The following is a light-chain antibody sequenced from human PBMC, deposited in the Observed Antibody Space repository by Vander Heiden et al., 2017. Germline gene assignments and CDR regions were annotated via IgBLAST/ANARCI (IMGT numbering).Light chain of an antibody. V-gene: IGLV1-44*01. CDR2: SKN. CDR1: TSNIGRNN. CDR3: ATWDDGLNHYFV. J-gene: IGLJ1*01. Sequence: QTVLIKPTSASASPGQRVTISCSGSTSNIGRNNVSWYQQLPGSTPKLLLYSKNQQRSGVPDRVSGSKSGTSASLAISGPQSEDEGDYYCATWDDGLNHYFVFGTGTSVTVL.